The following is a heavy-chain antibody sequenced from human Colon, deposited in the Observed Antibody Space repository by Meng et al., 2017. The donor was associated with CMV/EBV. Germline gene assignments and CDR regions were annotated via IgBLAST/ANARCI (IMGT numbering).Heavy chain of an antibody. CDR2: IGENGYVT. J-gene: IGHJ4*02. Sequence: GESLKISCAASGFSVGNNYMSWVRQAPGKGLEWVSSIGENGYVTHDADSVKGRFTISRDNSRNTLFLEMNSLRADDTAVYFCAKGGAFCSDGTCSSPFDYWGQGTLVTVSS. V-gene: IGHV3-23*01. D-gene: IGHD2-15*01. CDR3: AKGGAFCSDGTCSSPFDY. CDR1: GFSVGNNY.